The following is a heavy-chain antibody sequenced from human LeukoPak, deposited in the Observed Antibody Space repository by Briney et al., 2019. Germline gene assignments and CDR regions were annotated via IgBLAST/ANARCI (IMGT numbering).Heavy chain of an antibody. J-gene: IGHJ6*04. CDR1: GGSFSGYY. Sequence: SETLSLTCAVYGGSFSGYYWSWIRQPPGKGLEWIGEINHSGSTNYNPSLKSRVTISVDTSKNQFSLKLSSVTAADTAVYYCAREGAVGVWGKGTMVTVSS. CDR2: INHSGST. V-gene: IGHV4-34*01. CDR3: AREGAVGV.